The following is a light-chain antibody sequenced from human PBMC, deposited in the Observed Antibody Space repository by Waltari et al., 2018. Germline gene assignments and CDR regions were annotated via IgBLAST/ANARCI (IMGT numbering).Light chain of an antibody. CDR1: QSVSSSY. Sequence: EIVLTQSPGTLSLSPGERATLSCRVSQSVSSSYLAWYQHKPGQAPRLVIYGASSRAAGIPDRFSGSGSGTDFTLTISRLEPEDFAVYYCQQYGTSPPLTFGGGTKVEIK. CDR2: GAS. CDR3: QQYGTSPPLT. J-gene: IGKJ4*01. V-gene: IGKV3-20*01.